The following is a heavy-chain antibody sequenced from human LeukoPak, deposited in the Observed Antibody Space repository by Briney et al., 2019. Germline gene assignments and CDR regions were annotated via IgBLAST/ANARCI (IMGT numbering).Heavy chain of an antibody. D-gene: IGHD2-15*01. CDR1: GFTFTNFA. J-gene: IGHJ4*02. Sequence: GGSLRLSCAASGFTFTNFAMSWVRLTPEEGFEWVSSLSINAADTYYADSVKGRFTISGDSSKNTVYLQMNILTDEDTAIYFCAKDHCSGGGCTLRYFDLWGQGTLVTVSS. V-gene: IGHV3-23*01. CDR3: AKDHCSGGGCTLRYFDL. CDR2: LSINAADT.